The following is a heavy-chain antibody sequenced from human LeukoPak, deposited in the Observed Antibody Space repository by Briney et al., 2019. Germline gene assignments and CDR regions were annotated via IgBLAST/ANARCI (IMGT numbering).Heavy chain of an antibody. CDR3: TRGVGGVGPTTRPF. CDR1: GFIFGDYA. V-gene: IGHV3-49*04. D-gene: IGHD1-26*01. J-gene: IGHJ4*02. Sequence: PGGSLRLSCTASGFIFGDYAMSWVRQAPGKGLEWVGFIRSKAYGGTTEYAASVKGRFTISRDDSKSIAYLQMNSLKTEDTAVYYCTRGVGGVGPTTRPFWGQGTLVTVSP. CDR2: IRSKAYGGTT.